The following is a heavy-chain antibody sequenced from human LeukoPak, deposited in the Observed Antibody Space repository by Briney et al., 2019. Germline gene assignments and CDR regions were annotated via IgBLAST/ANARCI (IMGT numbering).Heavy chain of an antibody. Sequence: GASVKVSCKASGYTFTSYGISWVRQAPGQGLEWMGWTSAYNGNTNYAQKLQGRVTMTTDTSTSTAYMELRSLRSDDTAVYYCASYCSSTSCLNAFDIWGQGAMVTVSS. CDR1: GYTFTSYG. J-gene: IGHJ3*02. D-gene: IGHD2-2*01. V-gene: IGHV1-18*01. CDR2: TSAYNGNT. CDR3: ASYCSSTSCLNAFDI.